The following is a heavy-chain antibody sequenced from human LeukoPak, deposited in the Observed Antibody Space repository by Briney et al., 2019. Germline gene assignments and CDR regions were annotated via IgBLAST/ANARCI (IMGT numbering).Heavy chain of an antibody. J-gene: IGHJ1*01. D-gene: IGHD1-26*01. Sequence: GASVKVSCKASGYTFTCYGISWVRQAPGQGLEWMGWISAYNGNTNYAQKLQGRVTMTTDTSTSTAYMELRSLRSDDTAVYYCARVRYDWELRYEAPGEHWGQGTLVTVSS. CDR2: ISAYNGNT. V-gene: IGHV1-18*01. CDR3: ARVRYDWELRYEAPGEH. CDR1: GYTFTCYG.